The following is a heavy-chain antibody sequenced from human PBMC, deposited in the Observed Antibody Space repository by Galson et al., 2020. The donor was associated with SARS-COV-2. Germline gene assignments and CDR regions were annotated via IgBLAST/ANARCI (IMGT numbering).Heavy chain of an antibody. CDR1: GITFSTYW. CDR3: AREGEDTWYDYVMDA. Sequence: GESLKISCAASGITFSTYWMHWVRQAPGKGLVWVARINSEGGRKIYADSVKGRFTISRDNAKNTLYLQKNSVRAEDKAAYFCAREGEDTWYDYVMDAWGQGTTVTVSS. D-gene: IGHD3-16*01. J-gene: IGHJ6*02. CDR2: INSEGGRK. V-gene: IGHV3-74*01.